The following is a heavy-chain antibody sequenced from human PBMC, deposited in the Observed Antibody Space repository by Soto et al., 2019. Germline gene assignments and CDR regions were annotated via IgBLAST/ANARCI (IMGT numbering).Heavy chain of an antibody. CDR2: IYSGGST. V-gene: IGHV3-66*01. Sequence: GESLKISCAASGFTVSSNYMSWVRQAPGKGLEWVSVIYSGGSTYYADSVTGRFTISRDNSKNTRYLQMNSLRAEDTAVYYCARARYYYGSGCRRMDYYYMDVWGKGTTVTVSS. D-gene: IGHD3-10*01. J-gene: IGHJ6*03. CDR1: GFTVSSNY. CDR3: ARARYYYGSGCRRMDYYYMDV.